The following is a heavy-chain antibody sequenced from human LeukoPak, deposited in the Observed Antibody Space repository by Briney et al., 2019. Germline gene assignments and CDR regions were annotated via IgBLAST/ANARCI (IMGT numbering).Heavy chain of an antibody. Sequence: GGSLILSFAASGFTFSSYAMSWVRQAPGKGLEWVSAIRGSGGSTYYADSLKGRVTISINNSKNTLYLQMNSLRAEDTAVYYWAKDARPLSNWNDPLIDYWCQRTLVIDCS. D-gene: IGHD1-1*01. CDR2: IRGSGGST. J-gene: IGHJ4*02. V-gene: IGHV3-23*01. CDR1: GFTFSSYA. CDR3: AKDARPLSNWNDPLIDY.